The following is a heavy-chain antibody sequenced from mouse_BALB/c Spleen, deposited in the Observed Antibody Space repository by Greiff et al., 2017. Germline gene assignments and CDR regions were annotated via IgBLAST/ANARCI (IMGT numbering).Heavy chain of an antibody. CDR1: GYSFTSYW. Sequence: VQLQQSGADLAKPSHSVSMSCKVSGYSFTSYWMHWVKQRPGQGLEWIGYINPSTGNNEYNQKFKDKATLTADKSSSTTYMQLSSLTSEDSAIYYCARKGGGNCLAGFAYWGQGTLVTVSA. V-gene: IGHV1-7*01. D-gene: IGHD2-1*01. J-gene: IGHJ3*01. CDR2: INPSTGNN. CDR3: ARKGGGNCLAGFAY.